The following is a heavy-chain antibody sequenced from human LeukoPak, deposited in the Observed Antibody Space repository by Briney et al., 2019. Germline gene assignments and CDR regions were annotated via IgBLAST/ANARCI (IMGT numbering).Heavy chain of an antibody. D-gene: IGHD1-26*01. CDR2: INPNSGGT. Sequence: ASVKVSCKASGYTFTGYYMHWVRQAPGQGLEWMGRINPNSGGTNYAQKFQGRVTMTRDTSISTAYMELSSLRSEDTAVYYCARGGSGSYYGADYWGQGTLVTVSS. CDR1: GYTFTGYY. J-gene: IGHJ4*02. V-gene: IGHV1-2*06. CDR3: ARGGSGSYYGADY.